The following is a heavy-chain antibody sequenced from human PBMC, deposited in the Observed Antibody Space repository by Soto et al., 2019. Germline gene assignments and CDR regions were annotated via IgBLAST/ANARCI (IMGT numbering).Heavy chain of an antibody. CDR1: GYSFHIYW. D-gene: IGHD6-19*01. J-gene: IGHJ4*02. Sequence: GESLNISCKASGYSFHIYWIGWVRQMPRKGLEWMAMIYPGDSDIRYSPSFQGQVTISADKSINTAYLRWSRLKASDTAMYYCARPDSSGWWQHWGQGALVTVSS. CDR2: IYPGDSDI. CDR3: ARPDSSGWWQH. V-gene: IGHV5-51*01.